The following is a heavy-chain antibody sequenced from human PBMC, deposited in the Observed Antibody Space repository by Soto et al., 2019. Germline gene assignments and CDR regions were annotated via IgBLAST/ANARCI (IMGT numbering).Heavy chain of an antibody. CDR1: GGSISSYY. CDR2: INHSGST. Sequence: PSETLSLTCTVSGGSISSYYWSWIRQPPGKGLEWIGEINHSGSTNYNPSLKSRVTISVDTSKNQFSLKLSSVTAADTAVYYCARGVGYCSGGSCPSFLGHWGQGTLVTVSS. CDR3: ARGVGYCSGGSCPSFLGH. J-gene: IGHJ4*02. D-gene: IGHD2-15*01. V-gene: IGHV4-34*01.